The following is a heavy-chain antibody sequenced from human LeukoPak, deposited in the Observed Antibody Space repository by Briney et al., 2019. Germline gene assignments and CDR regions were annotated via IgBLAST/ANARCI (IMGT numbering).Heavy chain of an antibody. D-gene: IGHD6-13*01. V-gene: IGHV4-61*01. J-gene: IGHJ4*02. CDR2: VYYIGTT. CDR1: GGSVSSPNSY. Sequence: PSETLSPTCIVSGGSVSSPNSYWSWIRQPPGKGLEWIGNVYYIGTTSYNSSLKSRVTISVDTSKNQFSLKLSSVTAADTAVYYCARVGSSWYFDYWGQGTLVTVSS. CDR3: ARVGSSWYFDY.